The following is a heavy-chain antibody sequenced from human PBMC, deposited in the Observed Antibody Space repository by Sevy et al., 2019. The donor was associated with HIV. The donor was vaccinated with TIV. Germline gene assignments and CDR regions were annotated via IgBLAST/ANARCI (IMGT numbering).Heavy chain of an antibody. CDR1: GGSISSSSYY. CDR2: IYYSGSS. V-gene: IGHV4-39*01. Sequence: SETLSLTCTVSGGSISSSSYYWGWIRQPPGKGLEWIGSIYYSGSSYYNPSLKSRVTISVDTSKNQFSLKLSSVTAADTAVYYCVRHRGYCSGGSCYSLVRFYYFDYWGQGTLVTVSS. D-gene: IGHD2-15*01. J-gene: IGHJ4*02. CDR3: VRHRGYCSGGSCYSLVRFYYFDY.